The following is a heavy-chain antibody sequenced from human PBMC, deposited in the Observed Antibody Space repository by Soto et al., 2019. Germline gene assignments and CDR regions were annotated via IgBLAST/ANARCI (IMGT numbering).Heavy chain of an antibody. D-gene: IGHD3-22*01. V-gene: IGHV3-23*01. Sequence: PVGSLRLSCAASGFTFRGYAMTWVRQAPGKGLEWVSSISGSGDSAHYADSVKGRSTVSRDNSKNTFYLQMNSLRAEDTALYYCAKEGAGYYDSSPYDYWGQGTLVTVSS. CDR3: AKEGAGYYDSSPYDY. CDR2: ISGSGDSA. CDR1: GFTFRGYA. J-gene: IGHJ4*02.